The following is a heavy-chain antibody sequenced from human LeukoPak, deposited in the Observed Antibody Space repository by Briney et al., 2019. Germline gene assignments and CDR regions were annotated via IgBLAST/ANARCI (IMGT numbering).Heavy chain of an antibody. D-gene: IGHD5-18*01. CDR3: ARGRGYSYGGDY. CDR2: INHSGST. V-gene: IGHV4-34*01. CDR1: GGSFSGYY. J-gene: IGHJ4*02. Sequence: SETLSLTCAVYGGSFSGYYWSWIRQPPGKGLEWIGEINHSGSTTYNPSLKSRVTISVDTSKNQFSLKLSSVTAADTAVYYCARGRGYSYGGDYWGQGTLVTVSS.